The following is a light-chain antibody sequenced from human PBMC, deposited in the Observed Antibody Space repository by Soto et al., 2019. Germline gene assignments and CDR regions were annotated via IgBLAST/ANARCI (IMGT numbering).Light chain of an antibody. CDR1: QSISSY. V-gene: IGKV1-39*01. J-gene: IGKJ2*01. CDR2: AAS. Sequence: DIQMTQSPSSLSASVGDRVTITCRAIQSISSYLNWYQQKPGKAPKLLIYAASSLQSGVPSRFSGSVSGTDFTLTISSRQPEDFATYYCQQSYSTPYTVGEGTKLEIK. CDR3: QQSYSTPYT.